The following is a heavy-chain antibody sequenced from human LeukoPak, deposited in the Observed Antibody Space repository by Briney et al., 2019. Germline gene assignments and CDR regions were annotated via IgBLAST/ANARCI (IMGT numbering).Heavy chain of an antibody. D-gene: IGHD5-18*01. V-gene: IGHV4-34*01. CDR1: GGSFSGYY. J-gene: IGHJ6*03. Sequence: SETLSLTCAVYGGSFSGYYWSWLRQPPGKGLEWIGSIYHSGSTYYNPSLKSRVTISVDTSKNQFSLKLSSVTAADTAVYYCARVLEDTAMVLYYYYYYMDVWGKGTTVTVSS. CDR2: IYHSGST. CDR3: ARVLEDTAMVLYYYYYYMDV.